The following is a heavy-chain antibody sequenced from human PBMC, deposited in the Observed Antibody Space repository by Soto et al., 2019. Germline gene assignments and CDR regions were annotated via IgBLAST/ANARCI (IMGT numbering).Heavy chain of an antibody. D-gene: IGHD3-22*01. CDR1: GYTFTGYY. CDR3: AGSDQYYYDRSAPGAFDI. Sequence: ASVKVSCKASGYTFTGYYMHWVRQAPGQGLEWMGWINPNSGGTNYAQKFQGRVTMTRDTSISTAYMELSRLRSDDTAVYYCAGSDQYYYDRSAPGAFDIWGQGTMVTVSS. V-gene: IGHV1-2*02. J-gene: IGHJ3*02. CDR2: INPNSGGT.